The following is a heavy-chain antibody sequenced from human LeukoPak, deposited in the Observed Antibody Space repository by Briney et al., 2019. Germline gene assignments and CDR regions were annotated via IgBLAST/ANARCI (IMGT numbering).Heavy chain of an antibody. CDR1: GGSISSSSYY. V-gene: IGHV4-39*07. Sequence: SETLSLTCTVSGGSISSSSYYWSWIRQPPGKGLEWIGSIYYSGSTYYNPSLKSRVTISVDTSKNQFSLKLSSVTAADTAVYYFARNEMGADNDAFDIWGQGTMVTVSS. J-gene: IGHJ3*02. D-gene: IGHD2-8*01. CDR3: ARNEMGADNDAFDI. CDR2: IYYSGST.